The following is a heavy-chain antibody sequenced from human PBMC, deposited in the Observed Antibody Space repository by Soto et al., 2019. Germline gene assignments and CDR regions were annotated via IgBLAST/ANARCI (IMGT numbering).Heavy chain of an antibody. J-gene: IGHJ4*02. Sequence: GGSLRLSCAASGFTFSNAWMNWVRQAPGKGLEWVGRIKSKTDGGTTDYAAPVKGRFTISRDDSKSTLYLQMNSLKTEDTAVYYCTTDSSSWYYFDYWGQGTLVTVSS. D-gene: IGHD6-13*01. CDR3: TTDSSSWYYFDY. CDR2: IKSKTDGGTT. CDR1: GFTFSNAW. V-gene: IGHV3-15*07.